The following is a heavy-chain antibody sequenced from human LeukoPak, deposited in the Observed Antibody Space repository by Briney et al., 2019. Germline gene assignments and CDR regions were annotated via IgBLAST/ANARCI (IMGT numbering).Heavy chain of an antibody. D-gene: IGHD3-22*01. CDR3: ARDPDYDSSGYRDY. Sequence: ASVKVSCKVSGYTLTELSMHWVRQAPGKGLEWMGGFDPEDGETIYAQKFQGRVTITEDTSTDTAYMELRSLRSDDTAVYYCARDPDYDSSGYRDYWGQGTLVTVSS. CDR2: FDPEDGET. J-gene: IGHJ4*02. V-gene: IGHV1-24*01. CDR1: GYTLTELS.